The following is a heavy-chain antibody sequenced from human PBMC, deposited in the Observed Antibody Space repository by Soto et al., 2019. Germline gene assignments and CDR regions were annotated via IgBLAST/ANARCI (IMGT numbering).Heavy chain of an antibody. V-gene: IGHV1-2*04. J-gene: IGHJ6*02. CDR3: AREACTGGSCYSGKYNFALDV. CDR1: GFTFNVCY. CDR2: INPNNGGK. D-gene: IGHD2-15*01. Sequence: ASVKVSCKASGFTFNVCYIHWLRQARGQGFEWMGWINPNNGGKKFAQKFQDWVTMTRDTSINTVYMELRRLRSDDTAVYYCAREACTGGSCYSGKYNFALDVWGQGTTVTVSS.